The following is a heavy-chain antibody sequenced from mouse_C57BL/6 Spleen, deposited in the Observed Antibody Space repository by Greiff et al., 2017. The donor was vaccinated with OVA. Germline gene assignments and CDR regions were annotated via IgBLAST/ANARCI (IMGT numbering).Heavy chain of an antibody. V-gene: IGHV5-17*01. D-gene: IGHD2-12*01. CDR3: ARTTKSDWYFDV. Sequence: EVKLMESGGGLVKPGGSLKLSCAASGFTFSDYGMHWVRQAPEKGLEWVAYISSGSSTIYYADTVKGRFTISRDNAKNTLFLQMTSLRSEDTAMYYCARTTKSDWYFDVWGTGTTVTVSS. J-gene: IGHJ1*03. CDR1: GFTFSDYG. CDR2: ISSGSSTI.